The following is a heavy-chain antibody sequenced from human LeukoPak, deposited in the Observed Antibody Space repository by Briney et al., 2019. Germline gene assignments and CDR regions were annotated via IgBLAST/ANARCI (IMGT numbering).Heavy chain of an antibody. CDR1: GFTFSIYS. CDR3: ARLRRYHWNYKGAFDI. J-gene: IGHJ3*02. CDR2: ISSSSGYI. D-gene: IGHD1-7*01. Sequence: GGSLRLSCAASGFTFSIYSMNCVRQAPGKGLEWVSSISSSSGYIYYADSVKGRFTISRDNAKNSLYLQMNSLRAEDTAVYYCARLRRYHWNYKGAFDIWGQGTMVTVSS. V-gene: IGHV3-21*01.